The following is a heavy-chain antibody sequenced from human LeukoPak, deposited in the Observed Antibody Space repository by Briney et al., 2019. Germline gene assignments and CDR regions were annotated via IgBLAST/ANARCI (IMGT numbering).Heavy chain of an antibody. CDR1: GGTFSSYA. J-gene: IGHJ4*02. CDR3: ARENLSYDFWSQPAYFDY. Sequence: ASVKVSCKASGGTFSSYAISWVRQASGQGLEWMGRTIPILGIANYAQKFQGRVTITADKSTSTAYMELSSLRSEDTAVYYCARENLSYDFWSQPAYFDYWGQGTLVTVSS. CDR2: TIPILGIA. D-gene: IGHD3-3*01. V-gene: IGHV1-69*04.